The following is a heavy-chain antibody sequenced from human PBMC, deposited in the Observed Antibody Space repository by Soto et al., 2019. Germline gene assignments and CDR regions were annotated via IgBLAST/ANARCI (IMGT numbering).Heavy chain of an antibody. J-gene: IGHJ4*02. Sequence: QVQLVESGGGVVQPGRSLRLSCVASGFTFSNYGMHWVRQAPGKGLEWVAVISYDGSNKYYAASVKGRFTISRDNSKNTLFLQMNSLRAEDTAVYYGAKDLRSDGRMYFDYWGQGTLVTVSS. CDR1: GFTFSNYG. CDR3: AKDLRSDGRMYFDY. CDR2: ISYDGSNK. V-gene: IGHV3-30*18. D-gene: IGHD6-25*01.